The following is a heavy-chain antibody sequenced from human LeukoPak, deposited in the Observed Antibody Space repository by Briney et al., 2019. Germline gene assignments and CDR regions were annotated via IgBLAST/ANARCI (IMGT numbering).Heavy chain of an antibody. CDR1: GFTVSSNY. J-gene: IGHJ4*02. Sequence: GGSLRLSCAASGFTVSSNYMSWVRQAPGKGLEWVSVIYSGGSTYYADSVKGRFTISRDNSKNTLYLQMNSLRAEDTAVYYCAREGHQLCSTGNKYYFDYWGQGTLVTVSS. CDR3: AREGHQLCSTGNKYYFDY. V-gene: IGHV3-66*01. CDR2: IYSGGST. D-gene: IGHD3-10*02.